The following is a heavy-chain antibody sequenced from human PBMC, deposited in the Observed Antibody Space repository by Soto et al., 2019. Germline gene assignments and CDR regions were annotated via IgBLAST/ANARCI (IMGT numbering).Heavy chain of an antibody. CDR3: ARGRARGSSSPSDY. D-gene: IGHD6-6*01. CDR1: GGSFSGYY. Sequence: QVQLPQWGAGLLKPSETLSLTCAVYGGSFSGYYWSWIRQPPGKWLEWIGEINHSGSTNYNPSLKSRVTISVDTSKNQFSLKLSSVTAADTAVYYCARGRARGSSSPSDYWGQGTLVTVSS. V-gene: IGHV4-34*01. J-gene: IGHJ4*02. CDR2: INHSGST.